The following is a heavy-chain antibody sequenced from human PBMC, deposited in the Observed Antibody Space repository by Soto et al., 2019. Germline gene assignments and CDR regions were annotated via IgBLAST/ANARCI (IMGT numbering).Heavy chain of an antibody. CDR2: IESDGRGT. Sequence: EVQLVESGGGLVQPGGSLRLSCAASGFTFSTSWRHWVRQAPGKGLVWVSRIESDGRGTTYADSVKGRFTISRDNAKNTLYLQMNSLRAEDTAVYYCARDSMRGRFDPWGQGTLVTVSS. J-gene: IGHJ5*02. D-gene: IGHD2-8*01. CDR3: ARDSMRGRFDP. V-gene: IGHV3-74*01. CDR1: GFTFSTSW.